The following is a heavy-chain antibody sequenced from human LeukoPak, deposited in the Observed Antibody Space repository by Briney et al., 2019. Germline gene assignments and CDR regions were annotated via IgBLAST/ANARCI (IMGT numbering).Heavy chain of an antibody. V-gene: IGHV1-2*02. Sequence: GASVKVSCKASGYTFTGYYMNWVRQAPGQGLEWMGWINLNSGGTNYAQKFQGRVTMTRDTSISTAYMELSRLRSDDTAVYYCARGPLALWFGELSSDPWGQGTLVTVSS. D-gene: IGHD3-10*01. CDR2: INLNSGGT. CDR3: ARGPLALWFGELSSDP. CDR1: GYTFTGYY. J-gene: IGHJ5*02.